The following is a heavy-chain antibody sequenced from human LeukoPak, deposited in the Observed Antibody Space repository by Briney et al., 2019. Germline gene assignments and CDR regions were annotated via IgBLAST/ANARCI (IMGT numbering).Heavy chain of an antibody. D-gene: IGHD2-2*01. Sequence: GGSLRLSCAASGFTFSSYEMNWVRQAPGKGLEWVSYISSSGSTIYYADSVKGRFTTSRDNAKNSLYLQMNSLRAEDTAVYYCARGVVPAANVDFGFDYWGQGTLVTVSS. V-gene: IGHV3-48*03. J-gene: IGHJ4*02. CDR2: ISSSGSTI. CDR1: GFTFSSYE. CDR3: ARGVVPAANVDFGFDY.